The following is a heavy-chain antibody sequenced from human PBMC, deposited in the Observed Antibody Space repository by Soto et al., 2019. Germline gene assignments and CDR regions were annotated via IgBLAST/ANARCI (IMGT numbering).Heavy chain of an antibody. D-gene: IGHD3-10*01. CDR2: IYYSGST. CDR3: ARLALVRGVIIMRTFDY. V-gene: IGHV4-61*01. CDR1: GGSVSSGSYY. J-gene: IGHJ4*02. Sequence: SETLSLTCTVSGGSVSSGSYYWSWIRQPPGKGLEWIGYIYYSGSTNYNPSLKSRVTISVDTSKNQFSLKLSSVTAADTAVYYCARLALVRGVIIMRTFDYWGQGTLVTVSS.